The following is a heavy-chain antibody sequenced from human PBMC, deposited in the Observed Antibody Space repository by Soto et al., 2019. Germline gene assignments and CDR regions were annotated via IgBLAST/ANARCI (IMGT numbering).Heavy chain of an antibody. Sequence: SETLSLTCAVYGGSFSGYYWSWIRQPPGKGLEWIGEINHSGGTNYNPSLKSRVTISVDTSKNQFSLKLSSVTAADTAVYYCARDLAVTSYYYYYGMDVWGQGTTVTVSS. D-gene: IGHD4-17*01. CDR2: INHSGGT. V-gene: IGHV4-34*01. CDR3: ARDLAVTSYYYYYGMDV. CDR1: GGSFSGYY. J-gene: IGHJ6*02.